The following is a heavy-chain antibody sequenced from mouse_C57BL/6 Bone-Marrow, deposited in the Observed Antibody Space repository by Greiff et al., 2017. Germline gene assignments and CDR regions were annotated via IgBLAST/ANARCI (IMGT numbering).Heavy chain of an antibody. CDR2: IDPSDSYT. CDR3: AREGIYCDPIDY. D-gene: IGHD2-4*01. J-gene: IGHJ4*01. V-gene: IGHV1-59*01. Sequence: VQLQQPGAELVRPGTSVTLSCKASGYTFTSYWLHWVKQRPGQGLEWIGVIDPSDSYTNYNQKFKGKATLTVDTSSSTAYMQLSSLTSEDSAVYYCAREGIYCDPIDYWGRGTSVSVSS. CDR1: GYTFTSYW.